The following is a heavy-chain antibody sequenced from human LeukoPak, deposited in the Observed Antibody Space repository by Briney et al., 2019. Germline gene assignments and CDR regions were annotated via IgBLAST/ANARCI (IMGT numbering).Heavy chain of an antibody. V-gene: IGHV3-21*01. D-gene: IGHD2-2*01. CDR2: ISSSSSYI. Sequence: PGGSLRLSSAASGFTFSSYSMNWVRQAPGKGLEWVSSISSSSSYIYYADSVKGRFTISRDNAKNSLYLQMNSLRAEDTAVYYCAGDCSSTSCYDGWGQGTLVTVSS. CDR3: AGDCSSTSCYDG. J-gene: IGHJ4*02. CDR1: GFTFSSYS.